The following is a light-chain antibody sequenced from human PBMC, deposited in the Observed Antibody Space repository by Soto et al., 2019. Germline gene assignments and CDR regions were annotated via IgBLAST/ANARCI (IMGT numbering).Light chain of an antibody. CDR1: QTFGSTY. V-gene: IGKV3-20*01. Sequence: ESVLTQSQGTLSLSPGERVTLSCRASQTFGSTYLAWYQQRPGHSPRLLIYGASRRASGIPDRFRGSGSGTDFTLTISRLEPEDFAVYYCQQFGTSPLYTFGQGTKLEIK. J-gene: IGKJ2*01. CDR3: QQFGTSPLYT. CDR2: GAS.